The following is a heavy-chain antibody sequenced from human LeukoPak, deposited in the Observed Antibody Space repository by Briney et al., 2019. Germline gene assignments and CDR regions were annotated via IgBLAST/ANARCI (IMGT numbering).Heavy chain of an antibody. CDR3: ASLYYYDSSGYFTLPLFDY. Sequence: ASVKVSCKASGYTFTGYYMHWVRQAPGQGLEWMGWINPNSGGTNYAQKFQGRVTMTRDTSISTAYMELSRLRSDDTAVYYCASLYYYDSSGYFTLPLFDYWGQGTLVTVSP. CDR1: GYTFTGYY. D-gene: IGHD3-22*01. V-gene: IGHV1-2*02. J-gene: IGHJ4*02. CDR2: INPNSGGT.